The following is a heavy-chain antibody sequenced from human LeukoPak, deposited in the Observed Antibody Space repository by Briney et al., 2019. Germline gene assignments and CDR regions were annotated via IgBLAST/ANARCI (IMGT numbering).Heavy chain of an antibody. CDR3: ARAHRGYCSSTSCPDYYYYYYYMDV. V-gene: IGHV4-39*07. J-gene: IGHJ6*03. CDR1: GGSISSSSYY. D-gene: IGHD2-2*01. CDR2: IYYSGST. Sequence: PSETLSLTCTVSGGSISSSSYYWGWIRQPPGKGLEWIGSIYYSGSTYYNPSLKSRVTISVDTSKNQFSLKLSSVTAADTAVYYCARAHRGYCSSTSCPDYYYYYYYMDVWGKGTTVTISS.